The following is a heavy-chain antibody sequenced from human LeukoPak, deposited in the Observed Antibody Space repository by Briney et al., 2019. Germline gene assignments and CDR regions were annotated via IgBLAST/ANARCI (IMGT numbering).Heavy chain of an antibody. J-gene: IGHJ4*02. D-gene: IGHD3-10*01. CDR2: THRSGDT. CDR3: ATRHHSRTYMVPLDS. Sequence: ASETLSLTCAVYGVSISSDNWWTWVRQPPGKGLEWIGETHRSGDTKYNPSLNGRATISMDNSKNQLSLNLISVTAADTAIYFCATRHHSRTYMVPLDSWGQGTLVTVSS. V-gene: IGHV4/OR15-8*02. CDR1: GVSISSDNW.